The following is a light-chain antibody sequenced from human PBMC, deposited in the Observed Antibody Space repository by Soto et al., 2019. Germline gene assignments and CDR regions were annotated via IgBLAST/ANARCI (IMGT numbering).Light chain of an antibody. J-gene: IGKJ1*01. V-gene: IGKV3-20*01. CDR1: QSVRSN. Sequence: EVVMTQSPATLSVSPGERVTLSCRASQSVRSNLAWYQQKPGQSPRLLIYGASSRATGIPDRFSGSGSGTDFTLTISRLEPEDFAVYYCQQYSRSPPTFGQGTKVDIK. CDR2: GAS. CDR3: QQYSRSPPT.